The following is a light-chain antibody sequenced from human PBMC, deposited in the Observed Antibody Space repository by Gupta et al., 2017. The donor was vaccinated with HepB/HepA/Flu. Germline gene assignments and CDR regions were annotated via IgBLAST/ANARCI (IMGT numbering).Light chain of an antibody. V-gene: IGKV1-33*01. CDR1: QDISDY. J-gene: IGKJ2*02. Sequence: TPSPSSLSASVGDRVTITCQASQDISDYLNWYQQKTGKAPTLLIYGASNLETGVPSRFSGSGSGTDFTLTISSLQPEDIATSYCQQSENIPRTFGEGTKVEI. CDR3: QQSENIPRT. CDR2: GAS.